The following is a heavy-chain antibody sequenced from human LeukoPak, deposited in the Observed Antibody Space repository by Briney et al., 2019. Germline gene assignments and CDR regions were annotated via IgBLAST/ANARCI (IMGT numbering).Heavy chain of an antibody. V-gene: IGHV3-30*18. CDR2: ISYDGKVK. CDR3: AKEIHPRSSNGWPFDY. J-gene: IGHJ4*02. Sequence: GGSLRLSCAASGFTFSSYGMQWVRQAPGKGLEWVAVISYDGKVKHYTDSVKGRFTISRDNSRNTLYLQMNSLGTEDTALYYCAKEIHPRSSNGWPFDYWGQGTLVTVSS. CDR1: GFTFSSYG. D-gene: IGHD6-19*01.